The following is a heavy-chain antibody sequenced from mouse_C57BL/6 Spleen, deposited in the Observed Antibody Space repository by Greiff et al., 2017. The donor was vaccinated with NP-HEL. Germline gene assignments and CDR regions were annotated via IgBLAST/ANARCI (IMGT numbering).Heavy chain of an antibody. CDR3: ARYGSPFAY. J-gene: IGHJ3*01. Sequence: QVQLQQPGAELVMPGASVKLSCKASGYTFTSYWMHWVKQRPGQGLEWIGEIDPSDSYTNYNQKFKGKSTLTVDNSSSTAYMQLSSLTSEDSAVYYCARYGSPFAYWGQGTLVTVSA. V-gene: IGHV1-69*01. D-gene: IGHD1-1*01. CDR2: IDPSDSYT. CDR1: GYTFTSYW.